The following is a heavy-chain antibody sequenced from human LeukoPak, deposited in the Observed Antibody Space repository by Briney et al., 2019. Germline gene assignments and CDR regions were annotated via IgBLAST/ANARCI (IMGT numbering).Heavy chain of an antibody. Sequence: ASVKVSCKASGYTFTGHYMRWVRQAPGQGLEWVGWINVDSGDTSSAQKFQGRVTMTRDTSIGTAYMELSSLRSDDTAVYYCGRDAGDGYNPADYWGQGTLVTVSS. CDR2: INVDSGDT. J-gene: IGHJ4*02. CDR1: GYTFTGHY. V-gene: IGHV1-2*02. D-gene: IGHD5-24*01. CDR3: GRDAGDGYNPADY.